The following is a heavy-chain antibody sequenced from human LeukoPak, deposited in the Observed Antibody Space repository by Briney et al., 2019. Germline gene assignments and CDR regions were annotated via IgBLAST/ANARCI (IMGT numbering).Heavy chain of an antibody. D-gene: IGHD1-26*01. CDR1: GFTFDDYA. CDR3: AKDSGSYLTIFDY. V-gene: IGHV3-9*01. Sequence: GGFLRLSCAASGFTFDDYAMHWVRQAPGKGLEWVSGISWNSGSIGYADSVKGRFTISRDNAKNSLYLQMNSLRAEDTALYYCAKDSGSYLTIFDYWGQGTLVTVSS. J-gene: IGHJ4*02. CDR2: ISWNSGSI.